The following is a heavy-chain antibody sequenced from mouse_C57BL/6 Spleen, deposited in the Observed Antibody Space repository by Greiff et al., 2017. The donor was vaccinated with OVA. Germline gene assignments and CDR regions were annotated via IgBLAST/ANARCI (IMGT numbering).Heavy chain of an antibody. Sequence: VQLQQPGPDLVKPGASVNLSCKASGYTFTSYWMPWVKQRPGQGLEWIGNINPSNGGTNYNEKFKSKATLTVDKSSSTAYMQVSSLTSEDSAVYYCARALTTEVPLDYWGQGTTLTVSS. CDR2: INPSNGGT. V-gene: IGHV1-53*01. J-gene: IGHJ2*01. CDR1: GYTFTSYW. CDR3: ARALTTEVPLDY. D-gene: IGHD1-1*01.